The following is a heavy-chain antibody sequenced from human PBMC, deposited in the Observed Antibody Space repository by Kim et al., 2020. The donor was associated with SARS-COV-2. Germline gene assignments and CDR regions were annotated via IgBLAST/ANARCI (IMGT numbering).Heavy chain of an antibody. CDR2: INHSGST. V-gene: IGHV4-34*01. CDR3: ARGYDSSGYFGY. D-gene: IGHD3-22*01. CDR1: GGSFSGYY. Sequence: SETLSLTCAVYGGSFSGYYWSWIRHPPGKGLEWIGEINHSGSTNYNPSLKSRVTISVDTSKNQFSLKLSSVTAADTAVYYCARGYDSSGYFGYWGQGTLVTVSS. J-gene: IGHJ4*02.